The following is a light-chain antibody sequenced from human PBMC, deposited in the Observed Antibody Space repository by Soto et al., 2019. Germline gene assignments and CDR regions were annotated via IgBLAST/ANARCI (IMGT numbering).Light chain of an antibody. J-gene: IGLJ3*02. CDR3: SSYTSSNTWV. CDR2: EVS. V-gene: IGLV2-14*01. Sequence: QSVLTQPASVSGSPGQSITISCTGTSSDVGGYNHVSWYQQHPGKAPKLMIYEVSNRPSGVSNRFSGSKSGNTASLAISGLQAEDEADYYCSSYTSSNTWVFGGGTKLTVL. CDR1: SSDVGGYNH.